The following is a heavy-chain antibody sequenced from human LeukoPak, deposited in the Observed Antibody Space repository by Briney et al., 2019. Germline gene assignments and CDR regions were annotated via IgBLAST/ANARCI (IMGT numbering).Heavy chain of an antibody. CDR3: ARERSPWNWNYLMFD. J-gene: IGHJ4*02. Sequence: PGGSLRLSCAASGFTFSSYGMHWVRQAPGKGLEWVAVIWYDGSNKYYADSVKGRFTISRDNSKNTLYLQMNSLRAEDTAVYYCARERSPWNWNYLMFDWGQGTLVTVSS. CDR2: IWYDGSNK. V-gene: IGHV3-33*01. D-gene: IGHD1-7*01. CDR1: GFTFSSYG.